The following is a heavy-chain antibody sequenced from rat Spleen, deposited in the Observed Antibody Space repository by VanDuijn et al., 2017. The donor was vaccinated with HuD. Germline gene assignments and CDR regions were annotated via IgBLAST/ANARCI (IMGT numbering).Heavy chain of an antibody. J-gene: IGHJ4*01. CDR3: ARDRRVASGVMDA. CDR1: GFSLTTYH. V-gene: IGHV2-72*01. Sequence: QVQLKESGPGLVQPSQTLSLTCTVSGFSLTTYHVSWVRQPPGKSLVRLGTIWAGGGTSYNSATQSRLSISPDTSKNQVFLKRNSLQPEDTGTYYCARDRRVASGVMDAWGQGASVTVSS. D-gene: IGHD1-11*01. CDR2: IWAGGGT.